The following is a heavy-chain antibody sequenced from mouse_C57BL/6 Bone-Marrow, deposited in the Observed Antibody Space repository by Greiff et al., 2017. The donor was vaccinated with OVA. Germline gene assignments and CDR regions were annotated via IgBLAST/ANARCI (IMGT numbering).Heavy chain of an antibody. CDR1: GYTFTSYW. CDR2: IDPNSGGT. CDR3: SRDLLWSLYWYFDV. J-gene: IGHJ1*03. V-gene: IGHV1-72*01. D-gene: IGHD2-10*01. Sequence: QVQLQQPGAELVKPGASVKLSCKASGYTFTSYWMHWVKQRPGRGLEWIGRIDPNSGGTKYTAKFKSKATLTVDKPSSQAYMQLSRLTSEDSAVYYCSRDLLWSLYWYFDVWGTGTTVTVAS.